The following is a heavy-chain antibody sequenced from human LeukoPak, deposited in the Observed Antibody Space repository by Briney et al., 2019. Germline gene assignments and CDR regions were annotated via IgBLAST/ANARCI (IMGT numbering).Heavy chain of an antibody. J-gene: IGHJ6*03. CDR1: GGSFSGYY. CDR3: ARVRRDGYIHYYYYYMDV. V-gene: IGHV4-34*01. Sequence: SETLSLPCAVYGGSFSGYYWSWIRQPPGKGLEWIGEINHSGSTNYNPSLKSRVTISVDTSKNQFSLKLSSVTAADTAVYYCARVRRDGYIHYYYYYMDVWGKGTTVTVSS. CDR2: INHSGST. D-gene: IGHD5-24*01.